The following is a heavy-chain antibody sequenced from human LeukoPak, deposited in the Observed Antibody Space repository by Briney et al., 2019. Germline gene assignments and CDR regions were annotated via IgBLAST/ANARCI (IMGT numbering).Heavy chain of an antibody. CDR2: IWYDGDNK. CDR3: ARSYRSGWYYFDY. V-gene: IGHV3-33*01. Sequence: PGGSLRLSCAASGFTFSSYAMHWVRQAPGKGLEWVAVIWYDGDNKYYADSVKGRFTISRDNSKNTLHLQIDNLRAEDAAVYYCARSYRSGWYYFDYWGQGTLVTVSS. D-gene: IGHD6-19*01. CDR1: GFTFSSYA. J-gene: IGHJ4*02.